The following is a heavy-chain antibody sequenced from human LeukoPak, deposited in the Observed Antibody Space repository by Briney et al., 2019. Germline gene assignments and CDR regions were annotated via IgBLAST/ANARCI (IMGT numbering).Heavy chain of an antibody. V-gene: IGHV3-48*01. CDR3: AREGYRWELRY. CDR2: ISSSSSTI. D-gene: IGHD1-26*01. CDR1: GFTFSSYS. J-gene: IGHJ4*02. Sequence: GGSLRLSCAASGFTFSSYSMNWVRQAPGKGLEWVSYISSSSSTIYYADSVKGRFTISRDNAKNSLYLQMNSLRAEDTAVYYCAREGYRWELRYWGQGTLVTVSS.